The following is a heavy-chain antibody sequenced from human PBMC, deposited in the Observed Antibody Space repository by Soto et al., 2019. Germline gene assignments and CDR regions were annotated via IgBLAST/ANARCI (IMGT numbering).Heavy chain of an antibody. Sequence: SETLSLTCSVSDGSVNTGNYYWSWIRQSPGKGLEWIGHIYYIGTTNYNPSLKSRVTISVDTSKNQFSLKVTSVTAADTAVYFCAREEKQLSRYGGDFDYWGQGILVTVS. J-gene: IGHJ4*02. D-gene: IGHD3-16*01. CDR3: AREEKQLSRYGGDFDY. CDR2: IYYIGTT. V-gene: IGHV4-61*01. CDR1: DGSVNTGNYY.